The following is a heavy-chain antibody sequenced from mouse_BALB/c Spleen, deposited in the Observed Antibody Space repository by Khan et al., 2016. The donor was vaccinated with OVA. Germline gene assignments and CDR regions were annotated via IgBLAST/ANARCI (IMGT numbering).Heavy chain of an antibody. D-gene: IGHD1-1*01. Sequence: MQLEESGPSLVKPSQTLSLTCSVTGDSITRGFWHWIRKFPGNKFEYMGYVTYCGNTYYNPSLKSRISITLDTSKSQYYLQLYSVTTEDTATYVTARYYGSWAMDYWGQGTAFTGSS. CDR1: GDSITRGF. CDR3: ARYYGSWAMDY. CDR2: VTYCGNT. J-gene: IGHJ4*01. V-gene: IGHV3-8*02.